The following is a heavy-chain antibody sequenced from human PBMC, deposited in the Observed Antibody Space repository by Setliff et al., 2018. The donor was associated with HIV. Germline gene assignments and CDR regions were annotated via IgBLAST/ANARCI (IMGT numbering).Heavy chain of an antibody. CDR2: VSFDGSNS. J-gene: IGHJ4*02. CDR3: VKGVQRFRPYYFDS. Sequence: PGGSLRLSCAASGFTFTTFGMHWVRQAPGKGLEWVAFVSFDGSNSYYADSVRGRFTISRDNSKNTLSLQMNSLRPDDTALYYCVKGVQRFRPYYFDSWGQGALVTVSS. V-gene: IGHV3-30*02. CDR1: GFTFTTFG. D-gene: IGHD3-10*01.